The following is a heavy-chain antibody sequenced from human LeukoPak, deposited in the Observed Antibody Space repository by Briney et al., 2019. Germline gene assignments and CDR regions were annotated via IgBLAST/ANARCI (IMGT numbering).Heavy chain of an antibody. J-gene: IGHJ4*02. D-gene: IGHD3-10*01. CDR1: GFTFSSYS. CDR3: ARDNPNYYAYPSDC. Sequence: GGSLRLSCAASGFTFSSYSMNWVRQAPGKGLEWVSSISSSSSYIYYADSVKGRFTISRDNAKNSLYLQMNSLRAEDTAVYYCARDNPNYYAYPSDCWGQGTLVTVSS. V-gene: IGHV3-21*01. CDR2: ISSSSSYI.